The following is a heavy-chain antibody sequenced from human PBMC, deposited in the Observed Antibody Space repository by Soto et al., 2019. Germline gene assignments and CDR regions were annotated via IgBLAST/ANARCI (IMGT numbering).Heavy chain of an antibody. CDR1: GFTFSDYA. CDR3: ARGDRGGSGSPASYYFSGLDV. V-gene: IGHV3-23*01. Sequence: EVQVLESGGDLVQPGGSLRLSCAASGFTFSDYAMTWVRQAPGKGLDWVSSGSANGDITYYADSVKGRFTISRDNSNNTLLLQMNSLRAEDTALFYCARGDRGGSGSPASYYFSGLDVWGQGTTVTVSS. J-gene: IGHJ6*02. D-gene: IGHD3-10*01. CDR2: GSANGDIT.